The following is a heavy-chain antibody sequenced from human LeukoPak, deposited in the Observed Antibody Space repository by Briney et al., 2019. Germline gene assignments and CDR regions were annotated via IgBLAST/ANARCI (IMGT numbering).Heavy chain of an antibody. CDR2: ISYDGSNK. V-gene: IGHV3-30-3*01. CDR3: ARGDAYALNS. J-gene: IGHJ4*02. CDR1: GFTFSSYA. D-gene: IGHD2-2*01. Sequence: GGSLRLSCAASGFTFSSYAMHWVRQAPGKGLEWVAVISYDGSNKYYADSVKGRFTISRDNSKNTLYLQMNSLRAEDTAVYYCARGDAYALNSWGQGTLVTVSS.